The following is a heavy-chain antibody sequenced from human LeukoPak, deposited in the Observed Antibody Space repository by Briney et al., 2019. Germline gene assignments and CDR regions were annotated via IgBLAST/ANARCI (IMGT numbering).Heavy chain of an antibody. CDR3: ARGVTTNQGRAFDI. CDR2: IYHSGST. J-gene: IGHJ3*02. V-gene: IGHV4-30-2*01. D-gene: IGHD3-22*01. CDR1: GGSISSGGYS. Sequence: PSETLSLTCAVSGGSISSGGYSWSWIRQPPGKGLEWIGYIYHSGSTYYNPSLKSRVTISVDRSKNQFSLKLSSVTAADTAVYYCARGVTTNQGRAFDIWGQGTMVTVSS.